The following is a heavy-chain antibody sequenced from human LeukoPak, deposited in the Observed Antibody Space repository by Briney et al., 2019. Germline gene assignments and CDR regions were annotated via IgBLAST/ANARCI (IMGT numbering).Heavy chain of an antibody. CDR2: ISSSSSYI. CDR1: GFTFSSYS. J-gene: IGHJ4*02. CDR3: ARSAGSITGTTLDY. Sequence: GGSLRLSCAASGFTFSSYSMNWVRQAPGKGLEWVSSISSSSSYIYYADSVKGRFTISRDNAKNSLYLQMNSLRAEDTAVYYCARSAGSITGTTLDYWGQGTLVTVSS. V-gene: IGHV3-21*01. D-gene: IGHD1-20*01.